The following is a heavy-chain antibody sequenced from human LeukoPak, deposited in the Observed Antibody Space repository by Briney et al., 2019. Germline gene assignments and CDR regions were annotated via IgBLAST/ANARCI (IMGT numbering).Heavy chain of an antibody. CDR2: INPNSGGT. Sequence: ASVKVSRKASGYTFTGYYMHWVRQAPGQGLEWMGWINPNSGGTNYAQKFQGRVTMTRDTSISTAYMELSRLRSDDTAVYYCARGAIELELPLDPWGQGTLVTVSS. CDR3: ARGAIELELPLDP. CDR1: GYTFTGYY. J-gene: IGHJ5*02. D-gene: IGHD1-7*01. V-gene: IGHV1-2*02.